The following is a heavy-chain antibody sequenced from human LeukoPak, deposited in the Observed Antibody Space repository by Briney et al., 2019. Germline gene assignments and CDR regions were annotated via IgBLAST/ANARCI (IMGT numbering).Heavy chain of an antibody. CDR1: EYAFIAYY. CDR3: ARDLRIYKAGDSWYFFDY. D-gene: IGHD6-13*01. V-gene: IGHV1-2*02. J-gene: IGHJ4*02. Sequence: ASVKVSCRASEYAFIAYYIHWLRQAPGQGLECLGWINPNNGDTNYAQKFQGRVTITRDTSISTAYMELSSLRSDDTAVYYCARDLRIYKAGDSWYFFDYWGQGTPVTVSS. CDR2: INPNNGDT.